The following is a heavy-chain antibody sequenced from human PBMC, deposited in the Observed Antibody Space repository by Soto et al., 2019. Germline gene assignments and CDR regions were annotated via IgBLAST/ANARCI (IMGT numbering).Heavy chain of an antibody. CDR3: ARVGTDFWSGYYTFWFDP. Sequence: SETLSLTCTVSGGSISSGGYYWSWIRQHPGKGLEWIGYIYYSGSTYYNPSLKSRVTISVDTSKNQFSLKLSSVTAADTAVYYCARVGTDFWSGYYTFWFDPWGQGTLVTVSS. CDR1: GGSISSGGYY. V-gene: IGHV4-31*03. CDR2: IYYSGST. D-gene: IGHD3-3*01. J-gene: IGHJ5*02.